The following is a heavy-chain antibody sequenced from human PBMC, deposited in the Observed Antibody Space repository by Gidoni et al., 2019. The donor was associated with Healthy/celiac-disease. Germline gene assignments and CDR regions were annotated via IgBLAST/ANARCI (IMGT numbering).Heavy chain of an antibody. D-gene: IGHD4-17*01. CDR2: ISSSSSYT. J-gene: IGHJ6*02. V-gene: IGHV3-11*06. Sequence: QVQLVESGGGLVKPGGSLRLSCAASGFTFSDYYMSWIRQAPGKGLEWVSYISSSSSYTNYADSVKGRFTISRDNAKNSLYLQMNSLRAEDTAVYYCARSVPPSRYNYGGYDGFHYYYYGMDVWGQGTTVTVSS. CDR3: ARSVPPSRYNYGGYDGFHYYYYGMDV. CDR1: GFTFSDYY.